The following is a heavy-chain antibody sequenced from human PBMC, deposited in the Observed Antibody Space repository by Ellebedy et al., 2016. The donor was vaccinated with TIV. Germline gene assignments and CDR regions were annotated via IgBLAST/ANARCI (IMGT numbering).Heavy chain of an antibody. CDR1: GGSISSYY. D-gene: IGHD2-21*02. CDR2: IYYSGST. CDR3: ARGRVVVTAIRSCWYFDL. V-gene: IGHV4-59*08. J-gene: IGHJ2*01. Sequence: SETLSLXXTVSGGSISSYYWSWIRQPPGKGLEWIGYIYYSGSTNYNPSLKSRVTISVDTSKNQFSLKLSSVTAADTAVYYCARGRVVVTAIRSCWYFDLWGRGTLVTVSS.